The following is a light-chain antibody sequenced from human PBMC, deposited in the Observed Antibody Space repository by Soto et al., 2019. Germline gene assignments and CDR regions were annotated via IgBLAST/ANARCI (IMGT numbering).Light chain of an antibody. CDR1: QGIGDT. J-gene: IGKJ5*01. Sequence: EVVMRQSPATLSVSPGEGATLSCRASQGIGDTLAWYQHKPGQTPRLLIYDTSTRATGVPTRFSGRGSGTDFTLTISYLEPEDFAIYYCQQGGNWPLAFGQGTRLEIK. CDR2: DTS. CDR3: QQGGNWPLA. V-gene: IGKV3-11*01.